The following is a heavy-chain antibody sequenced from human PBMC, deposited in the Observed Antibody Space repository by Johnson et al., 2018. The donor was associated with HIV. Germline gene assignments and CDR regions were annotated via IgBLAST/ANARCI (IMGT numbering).Heavy chain of an antibody. Sequence: QVQLVESGGGVVQPGRSLRLSCAASGFTFSDYYMNWMRQAPGKGLEWLSYISSSGTAKYYADSVKGRFTISRDNSKNTLDLQMNSLKTEDTAVYYCSTDASNGLPDIVVVVAATKGDAFDIWGQGTMVTVSS. CDR2: ISSSGTAK. V-gene: IGHV3-11*01. CDR3: STDASNGLPDIVVVVAATKGDAFDI. CDR1: GFTFSDYY. D-gene: IGHD2-15*01. J-gene: IGHJ3*02.